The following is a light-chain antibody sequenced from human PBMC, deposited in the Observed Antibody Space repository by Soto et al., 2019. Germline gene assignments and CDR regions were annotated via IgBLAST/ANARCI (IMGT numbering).Light chain of an antibody. CDR1: QSISSY. Sequence: DIQMTQSPSSLSASVGDRVTITCRASQSISSYLNWYQQKPGKAPKLLIYGASSLQSGVPSRFSGSGSGTDYTLTISSLQPVDFTTYYCQQTYSTPNTFGGGTKVEIK. CDR3: QQTYSTPNT. J-gene: IGKJ4*01. CDR2: GAS. V-gene: IGKV1-39*01.